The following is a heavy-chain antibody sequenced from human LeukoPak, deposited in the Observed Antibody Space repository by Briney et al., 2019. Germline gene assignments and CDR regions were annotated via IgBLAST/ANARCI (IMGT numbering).Heavy chain of an antibody. CDR3: ARGIGAVSTVEGSYYYFYMDV. CDR1: GDSISSDY. V-gene: IGHV4-59*01. D-gene: IGHD4-23*01. Sequence: PSETLSLTCTVSGDSISSDYWSWIRQPPGKGLECIGYIYYRGSTNYNPSLKSRVTMSVDTSKNQFSLKMSSATATDTAVYYCARGIGAVSTVEGSYYYFYMDVWGKGTTVTISS. J-gene: IGHJ6*03. CDR2: IYYRGST.